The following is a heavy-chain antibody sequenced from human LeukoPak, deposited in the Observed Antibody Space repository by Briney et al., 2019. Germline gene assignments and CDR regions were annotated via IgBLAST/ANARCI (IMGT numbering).Heavy chain of an antibody. CDR1: GFTFSSYG. CDR3: AKDELAWELLMVFDP. Sequence: PGRSLRLSCAASGFTFSSYGMHWVRQAPGKGLEWVAVISYDGSNKYYADSVKGRFTISRDNSKNTLYLQMNSLRAEDTAVYYCAKDELAWELLMVFDPWGQGTLVTVSS. J-gene: IGHJ5*02. CDR2: ISYDGSNK. D-gene: IGHD1-26*01. V-gene: IGHV3-30*18.